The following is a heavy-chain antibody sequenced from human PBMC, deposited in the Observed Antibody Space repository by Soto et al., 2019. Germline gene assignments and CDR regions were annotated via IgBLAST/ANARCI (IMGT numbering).Heavy chain of an antibody. CDR2: IKSKTDGGTT. V-gene: IGHV3-15*01. Sequence: PGGSLRLSCAASGFTFSNAWMSWVRQAPGKGLEWVGHIKSKTDGGTTDYAAPVKGRFTISRDDSKNTLYLQMNSLKTEDTAVYYCTTGLGGNRPDYWGQGTLVTVSS. J-gene: IGHJ4*02. D-gene: IGHD2-15*01. CDR3: TTGLGGNRPDY. CDR1: GFTFSNAW.